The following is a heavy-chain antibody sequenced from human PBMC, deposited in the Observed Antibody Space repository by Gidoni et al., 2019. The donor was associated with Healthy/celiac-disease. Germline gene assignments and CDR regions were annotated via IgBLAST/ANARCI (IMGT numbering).Heavy chain of an antibody. J-gene: IGHJ6*03. CDR2: INHSGST. CDR3: AREPVYNWNYPIQAAYYMDV. Sequence: QVQLQQWGAGLLKPSETLSLTCAVYGGSFRGYYWSGIRQPPGKGLEWIGEINHSGSTNYNPSLKSRVTISVDTSKNQFSLKLSSVTAADTAVYYCAREPVYNWNYPIQAAYYMDVWGKGTTVTVSS. CDR1: GGSFRGYY. V-gene: IGHV4-34*01. D-gene: IGHD1-7*01.